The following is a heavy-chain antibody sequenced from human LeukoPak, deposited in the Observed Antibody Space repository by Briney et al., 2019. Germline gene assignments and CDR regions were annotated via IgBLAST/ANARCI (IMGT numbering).Heavy chain of an antibody. CDR1: GFPFSSYG. Sequence: PGGSLRHSCAASGFPFSSYGVHWVRQAPGKGLEGVTFIRNDGRNKYYADSVRGRFTISRDNSKNTLYLQMNSLRAEDTAVYYCAKDLNNLRLGESIETWGQGTLVTVSS. CDR2: IRNDGRNK. J-gene: IGHJ5*02. V-gene: IGHV3-30*02. CDR3: AKDLNNLRLGESIET. D-gene: IGHD3-16*01.